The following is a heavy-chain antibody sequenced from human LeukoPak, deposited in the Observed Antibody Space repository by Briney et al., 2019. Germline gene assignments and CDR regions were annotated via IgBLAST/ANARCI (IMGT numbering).Heavy chain of an antibody. CDR3: AREALEYSSSSWGEYYYGMDV. Sequence: SETLSLTCTVSGGSISSYCWSWIRQPAGKGLEWIGRIYTSGSTNYNPSLKSRVTMSVDTSKNQFSLKLSSVTAADTAVYYCAREALEYSSSSWGEYYYGMDVWGQGTTVTVSS. V-gene: IGHV4-4*07. CDR1: GGSISSYC. D-gene: IGHD6-6*01. J-gene: IGHJ6*02. CDR2: IYTSGST.